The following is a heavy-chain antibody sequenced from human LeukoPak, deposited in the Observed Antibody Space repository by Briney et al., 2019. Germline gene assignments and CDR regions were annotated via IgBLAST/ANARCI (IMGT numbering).Heavy chain of an antibody. CDR3: VGSPTYYYMDV. D-gene: IGHD3-10*01. CDR1: GSTFRNHA. V-gene: IGHV3-30*04. CDR2: ISHDGGND. Sequence: GGSLRLSCAASGSTFRNHAIHWVRQAPGKGLEWVTVISHDGGNDYYRDSVKGRFTISRDNSKNTVLLQMNSLSPDDTAVYYCVGSPTYYYMDVWGKGTTVTVSS. J-gene: IGHJ6*03.